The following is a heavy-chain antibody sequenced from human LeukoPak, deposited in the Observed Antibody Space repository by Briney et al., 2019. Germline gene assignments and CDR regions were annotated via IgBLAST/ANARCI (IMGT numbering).Heavy chain of an antibody. D-gene: IGHD3-22*01. J-gene: IGHJ4*02. Sequence: ASVKVSCKASGGTFISYAISWVRQAPGQGGEGMGRIIPILGIANYAQKFQRRVTITADKSTSTAYLELSSLRSEDTAVYYCAGELYYYDSSGYADSWGQGTLVTVSS. CDR1: GGTFISYA. CDR2: IIPILGIA. CDR3: AGELYYYDSSGYADS. V-gene: IGHV1-69*04.